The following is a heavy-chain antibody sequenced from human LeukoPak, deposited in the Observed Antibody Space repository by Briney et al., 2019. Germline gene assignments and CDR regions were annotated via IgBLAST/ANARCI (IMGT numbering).Heavy chain of an antibody. V-gene: IGHV1-18*01. Sequence: ASVKVSCKASGYTFTSYGISWVRQAPGQGLEWMGWISAYNGNTSYAQKLQGRVTMTTDTSTSTAYMELRCLRSDDTAVYYCARGSMVRGVIEDFDYWGQGTLVTVSS. J-gene: IGHJ4*02. D-gene: IGHD3-10*01. CDR2: ISAYNGNT. CDR1: GYTFTSYG. CDR3: ARGSMVRGVIEDFDY.